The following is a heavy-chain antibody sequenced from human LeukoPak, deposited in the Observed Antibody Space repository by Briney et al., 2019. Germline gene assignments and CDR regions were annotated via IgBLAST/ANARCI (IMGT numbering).Heavy chain of an antibody. CDR2: IKSKTDGGTA. D-gene: IGHD2-21*02. V-gene: IGHV3-15*01. CDR1: GFTFSHVW. CDR3: ATESDWNFNF. J-gene: IGHJ4*02. Sequence: GGSLRLSCAASGFTFSHVWMSWVRQAPGKGLEWVARIKSKTDGGTADHAASLKGRFTISRDDSKDTLYPQMNSLKTEDTAVYYCATESDWNFNFWGQGTLVTVAS.